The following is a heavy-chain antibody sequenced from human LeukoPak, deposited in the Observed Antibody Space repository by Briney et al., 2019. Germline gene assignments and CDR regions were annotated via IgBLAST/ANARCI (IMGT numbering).Heavy chain of an antibody. D-gene: IGHD3-10*01. V-gene: IGHV3-30*01. CDR1: GFTFSSYA. J-gene: IGHJ4*02. CDR2: ISYDGSNK. CDR3: AAGVLWFGELLW. Sequence: GGSLRLSCAASGFTFSSYAMHWVRQAPGKGLEWVAVISYDGSNKYCADSVKGRFTISRDNSKNTLYLQMNSLRAEDTAVYYCAAGVLWFGELLWWGQGTLVTVSS.